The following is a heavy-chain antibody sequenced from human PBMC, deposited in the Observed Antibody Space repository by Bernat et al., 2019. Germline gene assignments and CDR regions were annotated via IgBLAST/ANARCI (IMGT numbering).Heavy chain of an antibody. CDR1: GFTFSNAW. CDR2: IKSKTDGGTT. J-gene: IGHJ3*02. D-gene: IGHD3-22*01. Sequence: EVQLVESGGGLVKPGGSLRLSCAASGFTFSNAWMNWVRQAPGKGLEWVGRIKSKTDGGTTDYAAPVKGRFTISRDDSKNTLYLQMNSLKTEDTAVYYCTTDLSDRGLGHRKPAGRAFDIWGQGTMVTVSS. CDR3: TTDLSDRGLGHRKPAGRAFDI. V-gene: IGHV3-15*07.